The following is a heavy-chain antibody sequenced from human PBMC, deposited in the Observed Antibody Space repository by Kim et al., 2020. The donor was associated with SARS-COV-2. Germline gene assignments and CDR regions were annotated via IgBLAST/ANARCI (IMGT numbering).Heavy chain of an antibody. J-gene: IGHJ4*02. CDR1: GFTFSSFG. V-gene: IGHV3-30*18. CDR3: AKDTESLRGVMHY. Sequence: GGSLRLSCAASGFTFSSFGMHWVRQAPGKGLEWVAILSHDGSTEYYADSVKGRFTISRDNSKNMLYVQMNSLRPEDTAVYYCAKDTESLRGVMHYWGQGTLVTVSS. D-gene: IGHD3-10*01. CDR2: LSHDGSTE.